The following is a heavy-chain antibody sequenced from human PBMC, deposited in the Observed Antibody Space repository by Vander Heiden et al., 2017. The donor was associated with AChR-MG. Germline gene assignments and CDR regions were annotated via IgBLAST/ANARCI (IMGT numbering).Heavy chain of an antibody. V-gene: IGHV3-23*01. J-gene: IGHJ4*02. Sequence: EVQLLEPGGGLVQTGGSLRLSCAAPGFTFTSYAMSWVRQAPGKGLEWASAISGSGGSTKYADSVKGRFTISRDNSKNTLYLQMNSLRAEDTAVYYCAKDRDGTGTTYDSWGQGTLVTVSS. CDR3: AKDRDGTGTTYDS. D-gene: IGHD1-7*01. CDR2: ISGSGGST. CDR1: GFTFTSYA.